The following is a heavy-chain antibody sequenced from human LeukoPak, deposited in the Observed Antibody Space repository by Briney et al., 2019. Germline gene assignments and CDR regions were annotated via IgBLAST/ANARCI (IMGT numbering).Heavy chain of an antibody. J-gene: IGHJ6*02. CDR3: ARVAAAGHEWGYYYGMDV. Sequence: QTGGSLRLSCAASGFTFDDYAMHWVRQAPGKGLEWVSGISWNSGSIGYADSVKGRFTISRDNAKNTLYLQMNSLRAEDTAVYYCARVAAAGHEWGYYYGMDVWGQGTTVTVSS. D-gene: IGHD6-13*01. V-gene: IGHV3-9*01. CDR1: GFTFDDYA. CDR2: ISWNSGSI.